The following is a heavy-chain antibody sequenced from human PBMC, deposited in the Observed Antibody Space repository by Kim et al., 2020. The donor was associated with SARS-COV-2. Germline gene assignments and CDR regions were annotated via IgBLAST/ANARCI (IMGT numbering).Heavy chain of an antibody. V-gene: IGHV3-9*01. Sequence: GYAAPGKGRFTISRDHAKNSLYLQMNSLRAEDTALYYCAKDGPEYILTVSWGQGTLVTVSS. D-gene: IGHD3-9*01. J-gene: IGHJ4*02. CDR3: AKDGPEYILTVS.